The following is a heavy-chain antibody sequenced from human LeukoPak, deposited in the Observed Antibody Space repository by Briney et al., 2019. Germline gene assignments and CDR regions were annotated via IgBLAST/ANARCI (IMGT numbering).Heavy chain of an antibody. Sequence: PGGSLRLSCAASGFTLSSYWMTWVRQAPGKGLEWVANIKQEGSEKYHVDSVKGRFTISRDNAKNSLYLQMNSLRAEDTAVYYCARVDEYCSTTSCYLNYMDVWGKGTTVTVSS. J-gene: IGHJ6*03. V-gene: IGHV3-7*01. D-gene: IGHD2-2*01. CDR1: GFTLSSYW. CDR2: IKQEGSEK. CDR3: ARVDEYCSTTSCYLNYMDV.